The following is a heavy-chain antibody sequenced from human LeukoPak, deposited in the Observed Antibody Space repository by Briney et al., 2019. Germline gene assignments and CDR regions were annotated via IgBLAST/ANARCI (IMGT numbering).Heavy chain of an antibody. D-gene: IGHD5-18*01. CDR3: TTARGYSYVLDY. J-gene: IGHJ4*02. CDR2: IKSKTDGGTT. CDR1: GFTFSTYS. Sequence: GGSLRLSCADSGFTFSTYSMNWVRQAPGKGLEWVGRIKSKTDGGTTDYAAPVKGRFTISRDDSKNTLYLQMNSLKTEDTAVYYCTTARGYSYVLDYWGQGTLVTVSS. V-gene: IGHV3-15*01.